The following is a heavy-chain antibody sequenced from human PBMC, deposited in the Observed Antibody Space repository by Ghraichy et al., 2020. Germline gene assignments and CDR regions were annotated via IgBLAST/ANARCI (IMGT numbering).Heavy chain of an antibody. J-gene: IGHJ6*03. CDR2: IYPGDSDT. Sequence: GESLNISCKGSGYSFTSYWIGWVRQMPGKGLEWMGIIYPGDSDTRYSPSFQGQVTISADKSISTAYLQWSSLKASDTAMYYCARHETNSNYYDSSGYPYYYYMDVWGKGTTVTVSS. D-gene: IGHD3-22*01. CDR3: ARHETNSNYYDSSGYPYYYYMDV. CDR1: GYSFTSYW. V-gene: IGHV5-51*01.